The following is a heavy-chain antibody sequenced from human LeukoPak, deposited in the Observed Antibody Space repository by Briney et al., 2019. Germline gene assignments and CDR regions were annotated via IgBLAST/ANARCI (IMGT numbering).Heavy chain of an antibody. Sequence: GRSLRLSCAASGFTFDDYAMHWVRQAPGKGLEWVSGISWNSGSIGYADSVKGRFTISRDNAKNSLYLQMNSLRAEDTAVYYCAREFASWGQGTLVTVSS. CDR1: GFTFDDYA. CDR3: AREFAS. J-gene: IGHJ5*01. V-gene: IGHV3-9*01. CDR2: ISWNSGSI.